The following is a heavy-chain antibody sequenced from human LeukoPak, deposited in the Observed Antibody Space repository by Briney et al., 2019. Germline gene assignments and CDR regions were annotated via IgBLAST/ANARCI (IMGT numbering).Heavy chain of an antibody. J-gene: IGHJ4*02. CDR3: SKAGDTNYYRHGDY. CDR1: GFTFSSYS. CDR2: ISSSSSYI. V-gene: IGHV3-21*04. D-gene: IGHD4-11*01. Sequence: GGSLRLSCAASGFTFSSYSMNWVRQALGKGLEWVSSISSSSSYIYYADSVRGRFTISRDNAKNTVYLQMNNLRGEDTALYYCSKAGDTNYYRHGDYWGQGTLVTVSS.